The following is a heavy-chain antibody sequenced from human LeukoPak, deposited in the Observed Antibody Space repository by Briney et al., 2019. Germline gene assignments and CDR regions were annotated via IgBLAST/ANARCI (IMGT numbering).Heavy chain of an antibody. Sequence: ASVKVSCKASGYTFTSYYMHRVRLAPGQGLEWMGIINPSGGSTSYAQKFQGRVTMTRDTSTSTVYMELSSLRSEDTAVYYCARVRAGLCDYWGQGTLVTVSS. J-gene: IGHJ4*02. D-gene: IGHD6-19*01. CDR2: INPSGGST. CDR3: ARVRAGLCDY. V-gene: IGHV1-46*01. CDR1: GYTFTSYY.